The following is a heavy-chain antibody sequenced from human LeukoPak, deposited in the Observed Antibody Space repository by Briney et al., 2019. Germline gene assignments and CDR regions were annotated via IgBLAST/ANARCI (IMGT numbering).Heavy chain of an antibody. J-gene: IGHJ5*02. Sequence: GGSLRLSCAASGFTFSSYCMSWVRQAPGKGLEGVANIKQDGSEKYYVDSVKGRFTISRANAKNSLYLQMNSLRAEDTAVYYCARVRGLHSSSWYVGNWFDPWGQGTLVTVSS. CDR3: ARVRGLHSSSWYVGNWFDP. V-gene: IGHV3-7*01. D-gene: IGHD6-13*01. CDR1: GFTFSSYC. CDR2: IKQDGSEK.